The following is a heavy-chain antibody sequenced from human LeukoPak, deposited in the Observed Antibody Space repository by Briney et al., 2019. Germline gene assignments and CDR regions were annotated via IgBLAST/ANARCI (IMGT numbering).Heavy chain of an antibody. Sequence: AESLTLSCAAAGFTVSSNYREWVRQAAGKGMEWVSTIYSGTTTYYADSVKGRFTISRDSSKNTLYLQLNSLRVEDTAVYYCARHPGLPNGMDVWGQGTTVTISS. D-gene: IGHD3-10*01. CDR3: ARHPGLPNGMDV. J-gene: IGHJ6*02. V-gene: IGHV3-66*02. CDR1: GFTVSSNY. CDR2: IYSGTTT.